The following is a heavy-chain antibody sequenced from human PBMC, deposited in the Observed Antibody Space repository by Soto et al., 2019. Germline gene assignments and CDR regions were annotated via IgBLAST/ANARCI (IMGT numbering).Heavy chain of an antibody. V-gene: IGHV1-8*01. CDR1: GYTFTIYD. Sequence: ASVNVSCKASGYTFTIYDINWVLQATGQGLEWMGWMNPNSGNTGYAQKFQGRVTMTRNTSISTAYMELSSLRSEDTAVYYCARGVAGAVGNYYYYYMDVWGNGTTVTVSS. CDR2: MNPNSGNT. J-gene: IGHJ6*03. D-gene: IGHD6-19*01. CDR3: ARGVAGAVGNYYYYYMDV.